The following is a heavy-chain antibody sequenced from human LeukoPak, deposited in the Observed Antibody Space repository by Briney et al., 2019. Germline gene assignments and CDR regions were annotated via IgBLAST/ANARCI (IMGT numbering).Heavy chain of an antibody. D-gene: IGHD6-13*01. Sequence: GASVKVSCKASGYTFTSYIISWVRQAPGQGLEWMGWINAYNGNTDYAQRVQGRVTMTTDTSTSTAYMEPRSLRSDDTAVYYCARDRHIAAAVYYYYMDVWGKGTPVTVSS. CDR3: ARDRHIAAAVYYYYMDV. V-gene: IGHV1-18*01. CDR1: GYTFTSYI. CDR2: INAYNGNT. J-gene: IGHJ6*03.